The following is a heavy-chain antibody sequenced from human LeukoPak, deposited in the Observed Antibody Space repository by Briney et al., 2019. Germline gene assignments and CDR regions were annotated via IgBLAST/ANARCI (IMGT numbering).Heavy chain of an antibody. Sequence: GESLRLSCAASGFTFNTYGMHWVRQAPGKGLEWVAFIRTDGSYTYHADSVKGRFTISRDNSKNTLFLQMNSLRPEDTAVYCCAKDDYFGSGTWGQGTLVTVSS. V-gene: IGHV3-30*02. CDR3: AKDDYFGSGT. D-gene: IGHD3-10*01. CDR1: GFTFNTYG. CDR2: IRTDGSYT. J-gene: IGHJ5*02.